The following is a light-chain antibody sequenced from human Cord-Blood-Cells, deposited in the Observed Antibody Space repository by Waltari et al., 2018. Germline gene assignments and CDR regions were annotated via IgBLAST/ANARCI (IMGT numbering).Light chain of an antibody. CDR3: SSYTSSSTRV. V-gene: IGLV2-14*01. J-gene: IGLJ2*01. Sequence: QSALTQPASVSRSPGQSITLSCTGTSSDVGGHNYVSWYQQHPGKAPKLMIYDVSHRPSGVSNRFSGSKSGNTASLTISGLQAEDEADYYCSSYTSSSTRVFGGGTKLTVL. CDR1: SSDVGGHNY. CDR2: DVS.